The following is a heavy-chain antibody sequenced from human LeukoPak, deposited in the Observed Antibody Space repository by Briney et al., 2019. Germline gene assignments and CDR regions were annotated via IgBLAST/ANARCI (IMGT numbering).Heavy chain of an antibody. Sequence: GASVKVSCKASGYTFTSYGISWVRQAPGQGLEWVGWISAYNGNTNYAQKLQGRVTMTTDTSTSTAYMELRSLRSDDTAVYYCARRIRGYSYVVGDYWGQGTLVTVSS. CDR2: ISAYNGNT. V-gene: IGHV1-18*01. D-gene: IGHD5-18*01. CDR3: ARRIRGYSYVVGDY. CDR1: GYTFTSYG. J-gene: IGHJ4*02.